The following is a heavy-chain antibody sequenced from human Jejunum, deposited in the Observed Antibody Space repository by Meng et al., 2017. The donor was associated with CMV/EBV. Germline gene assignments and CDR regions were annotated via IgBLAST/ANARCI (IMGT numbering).Heavy chain of an antibody. CDR2: LSGNSGAT. Sequence: GFPFSSYTMCWVRQAPGKGLEWVSGLSGNSGATYYADSVRGRFTISRDNSKNTLYLQMNSLRGEDTAVYYCAKDRDQLLMSYLDHWGQGTPVTVSS. J-gene: IGHJ4*02. CDR1: GFPFSSYT. CDR3: AKDRDQLLMSYLDH. V-gene: IGHV3-23*01. D-gene: IGHD2-2*01.